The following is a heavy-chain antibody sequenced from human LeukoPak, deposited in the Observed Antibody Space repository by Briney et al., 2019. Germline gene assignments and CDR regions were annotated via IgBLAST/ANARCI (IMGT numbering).Heavy chain of an antibody. CDR1: GFTFSSYA. D-gene: IGHD2-2*01. V-gene: IGHV3-23*01. CDR3: AKHPHIVVVPAPFLY. J-gene: IGHJ4*02. Sequence: GGSLRLSCAASGFTFSSYAMSWVRQAPGKGLEWVSAICGSGGSTYYADSVKGRFTISRDNSKNTLYLQMNSLRAEDTAVYYCAKHPHIVVVPAPFLYWGQGTLVTVSS. CDR2: ICGSGGST.